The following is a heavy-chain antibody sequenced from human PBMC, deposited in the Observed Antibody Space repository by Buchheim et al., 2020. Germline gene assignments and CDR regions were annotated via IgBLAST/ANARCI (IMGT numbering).Heavy chain of an antibody. V-gene: IGHV4-34*01. CDR3: ARGPYYYGSGSYYNLAIDY. CDR2: INHSGST. CDR1: GGSFSGYY. J-gene: IGHJ4*02. Sequence: QVQLQQWGAGLLKPSETLSLTCAVYGGSFSGYYWSWIRQPPGKGLEWIGEINHSGSTNYNPSLKSRVTISVDTSKNQFSLQLSSVTAADTAVYYCARGPYYYGSGSYYNLAIDYWGQGTL. D-gene: IGHD3-10*01.